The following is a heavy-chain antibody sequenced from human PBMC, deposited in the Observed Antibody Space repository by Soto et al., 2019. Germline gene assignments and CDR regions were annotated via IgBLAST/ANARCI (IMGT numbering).Heavy chain of an antibody. CDR1: GGTFSSYA. D-gene: IGHD1-26*01. V-gene: IGHV1-69*06. CDR3: ARDMVRGSYYTSNAFDI. J-gene: IGHJ3*02. Sequence: QVQLVQSGAEVKKPGSSVKVSCKASGGTFSSYAISWVRQAPGQGLEWMGGIIPIFGTANYAQKFQGRVTITADKSTNTAYMELSSLRSEDTAVYYCARDMVRGSYYTSNAFDIWGQGTMVTVSS. CDR2: IIPIFGTA.